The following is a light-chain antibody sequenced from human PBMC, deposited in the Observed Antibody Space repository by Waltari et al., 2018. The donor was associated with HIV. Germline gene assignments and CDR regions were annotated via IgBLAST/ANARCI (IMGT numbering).Light chain of an antibody. Sequence: GERATLSCRASQSVSSSYLAWYQQKPGQAPRLLIYGASSRATGIPDRFSGSGSGTDFTLTISRLEPEDFAVYYCQQYGSSPPYTFGQGTKLEIK. CDR2: GAS. CDR1: QSVSSSY. J-gene: IGKJ2*01. CDR3: QQYGSSPPYT. V-gene: IGKV3-20*01.